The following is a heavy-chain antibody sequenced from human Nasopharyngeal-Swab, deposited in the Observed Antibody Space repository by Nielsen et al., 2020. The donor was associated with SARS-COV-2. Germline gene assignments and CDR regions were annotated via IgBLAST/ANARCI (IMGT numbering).Heavy chain of an antibody. V-gene: IGHV1-69*01. CDR2: IIPIFGTA. J-gene: IGHJ4*02. Sequence: WVRQAPGLGLEWMGGIIPIFGTANYAQKFQGRVTITADESTSTAYMELSSLRSEDTAVYYCARGYSSSWQGYYFDYWGQGTLVTVSS. CDR3: ARGYSSSWQGYYFDY. D-gene: IGHD6-13*01.